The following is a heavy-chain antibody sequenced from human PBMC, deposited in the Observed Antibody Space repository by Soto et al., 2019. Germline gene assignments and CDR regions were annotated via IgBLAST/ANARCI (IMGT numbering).Heavy chain of an antibody. CDR3: AIWEPDTPTYDAFDI. CDR2: ISGSGGST. CDR1: GFTFSSYA. D-gene: IGHD1-26*01. V-gene: IGHV3-23*01. J-gene: IGHJ3*02. Sequence: PGGSLRLSCAASGFTFSSYAMIWVRQAPGKGLEWVSAISGSGGSTYYADSVKGRFTISRDNSKNTLYLQMNSLRAEDTAVYYCAIWEPDTPTYDAFDIWGQGTMVTVSS.